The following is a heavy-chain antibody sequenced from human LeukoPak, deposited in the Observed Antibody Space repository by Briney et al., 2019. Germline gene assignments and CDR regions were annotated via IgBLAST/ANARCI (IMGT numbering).Heavy chain of an antibody. V-gene: IGHV3-23*01. D-gene: IGHD2-2*01. Sequence: GSLRLSCSASGIAFSSDALSWVRQAPGKGLEWVSLIRGDNSIIEYADSVKGRFTISRDNSKNTLYLQMNSLRAEDTAVYYCAKGRFTSSTFDYWGQGTLVTVSS. CDR3: AKGRFTSSTFDY. J-gene: IGHJ4*02. CDR2: IRGDNSII. CDR1: GIAFSSDA.